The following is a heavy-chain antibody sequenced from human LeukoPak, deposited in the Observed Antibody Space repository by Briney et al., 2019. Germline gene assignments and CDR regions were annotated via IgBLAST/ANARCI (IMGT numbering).Heavy chain of an antibody. CDR1: GFTFSSYD. Sequence: PGGSLRLSCAASGFTFSSYDMHWVRQATGKGLEWVSAIGTAGDTYYPGSVKGRFTISRENAKNSLYLQMNSLRAEDTAVYYCAKDQTYTVYDAFDIWGQGTMVTVSS. CDR3: AKDQTYTVYDAFDI. D-gene: IGHD3-16*01. V-gene: IGHV3-13*01. J-gene: IGHJ3*02. CDR2: IGTAGDT.